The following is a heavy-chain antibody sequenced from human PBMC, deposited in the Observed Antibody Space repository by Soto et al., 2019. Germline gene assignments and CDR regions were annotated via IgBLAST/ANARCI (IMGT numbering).Heavy chain of an antibody. CDR2: ISWDGGST. V-gene: IGHV3-43*01. CDR1: GFTFDDYT. J-gene: IGHJ6*02. Sequence: HPGGSLRLSCAASGFTFDDYTMHWVRQAPGKGLEWVSLISWDGGSTYYADSVKGRFTISRDNSKNSLYLQMNSLRTEDTALYYCAKDLSAYCGGDCYPYYYYYGMDVWGQGTTVTVSS. D-gene: IGHD2-21*02. CDR3: AKDLSAYCGGDCYPYYYYYGMDV.